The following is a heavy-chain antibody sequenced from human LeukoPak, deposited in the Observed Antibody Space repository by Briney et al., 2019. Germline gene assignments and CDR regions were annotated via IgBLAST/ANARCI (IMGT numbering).Heavy chain of an antibody. CDR1: GFNFDDYA. D-gene: IGHD6-13*01. CDR3: AKDRESSSSWDNGLAP. J-gene: IGHJ5*02. CDR2: IRGNSGSI. Sequence: GRSLRLSCATSGFNFDDYAMHWVRQVPGKGLEWVAGIRGNSGSIGYADSVKGRFTISRDNAKNSLYLQMNSLRAEDTALYYCAKDRESSSSWDNGLAPWGQGTLVTVSS. V-gene: IGHV3-9*01.